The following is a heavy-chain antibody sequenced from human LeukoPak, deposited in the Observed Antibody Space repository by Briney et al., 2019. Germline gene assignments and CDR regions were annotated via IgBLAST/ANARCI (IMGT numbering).Heavy chain of an antibody. V-gene: IGHV3-7*01. D-gene: IGHD4-17*01. CDR1: GFTFSSYW. CDR2: IKQDGSEK. J-gene: IGHJ4*02. CDR3: ARDYSDGGGGFDY. Sequence: GGSLLLSCAASGFTFSSYWMSWVRQAPGKGLEWVANIKQDGSEKYYVHSVKGRFTIPRDNAKNSLYLQMNSLRAEDTAVYCCARDYSDGGGGFDYWGQGTLVTVSS.